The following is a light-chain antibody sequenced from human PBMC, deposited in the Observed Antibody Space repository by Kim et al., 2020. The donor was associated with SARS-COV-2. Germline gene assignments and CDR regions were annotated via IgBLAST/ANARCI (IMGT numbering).Light chain of an antibody. J-gene: IGKJ4*01. CDR3: QQYGSAPPLT. V-gene: IGKV3-20*01. CDR1: QTFSGNY. CDR2: GVS. Sequence: EIVLTQSPGALSLSPGERATISCRASQTFSGNYLAWYQQKPGQAPRLLIYGVSSRATGIPDRFSGGRSGTDFTLTISRLQPEDFAVYYCQQYGSAPPLTFGGGTKVDIK.